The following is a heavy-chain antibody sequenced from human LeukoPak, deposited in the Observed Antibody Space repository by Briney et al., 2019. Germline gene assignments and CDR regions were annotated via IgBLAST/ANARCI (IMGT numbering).Heavy chain of an antibody. CDR3: ARRIQLWSYWHFDL. Sequence: PSETLSPTCTVSGGSFTTYSWSWIRQPPGKGLDWIGDVHSNGNTDYNPSPKNRVTMSIDTTRDQFPLTWTSVTAAHTAIFYCARRIQLWSYWHFDLWGRGTLVTVSS. CDR1: GGSFTTYS. J-gene: IGHJ2*01. V-gene: IGHV4-4*08. D-gene: IGHD5-18*01. CDR2: VHSNGNT.